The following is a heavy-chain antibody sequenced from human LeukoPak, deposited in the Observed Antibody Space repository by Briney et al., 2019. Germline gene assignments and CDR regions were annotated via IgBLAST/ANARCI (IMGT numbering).Heavy chain of an antibody. D-gene: IGHD2-15*01. Sequence: GGSLRLSCAASGFTFSSYGMSWVRQAPGKGLEWVSAIIGSGGSTYYADSVKGRFTISRDNSKNTLYLQMNSMRAEDTAVYYCARSVVMVGGTRWFDPWGQGTLVTVSS. CDR1: GFTFSSYG. CDR3: ARSVVMVGGTRWFDP. CDR2: IIGSGGST. J-gene: IGHJ5*02. V-gene: IGHV3-23*01.